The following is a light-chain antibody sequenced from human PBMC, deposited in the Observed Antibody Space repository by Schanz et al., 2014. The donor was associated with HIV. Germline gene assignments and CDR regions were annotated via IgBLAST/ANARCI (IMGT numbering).Light chain of an antibody. Sequence: NFMLTQPHSVSESPGKTVTISCTRSSGNIASNYVQWYQQRPGSAPTAIIFEHRQRPSGVPNRFSGSIDISSNSASLTISALETEDEADYYCQSSDTTNPGVFGGGTKVTVL. V-gene: IGLV6-57*04. CDR1: SGNIASNY. CDR3: QSSDTTNPGV. J-gene: IGLJ3*02. CDR2: EHR.